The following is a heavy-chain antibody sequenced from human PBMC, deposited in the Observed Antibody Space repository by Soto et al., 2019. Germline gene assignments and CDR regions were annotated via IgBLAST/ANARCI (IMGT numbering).Heavy chain of an antibody. J-gene: IGHJ3*02. CDR2: ISGNGGSI. CDR3: AKAIRGCSGGSCSITSAFDI. V-gene: IGHV3-23*01. D-gene: IGHD2-15*01. Sequence: QPGGSLRLSCAASGFTFSSYAMSWVRQAPGKGLEWVSGISGNGGSIDYADSVKGRFTISRDNAKNSLYLQMNGLRAEDTALYYCAKAIRGCSGGSCSITSAFDIWGQGTMVTVSS. CDR1: GFTFSSYA.